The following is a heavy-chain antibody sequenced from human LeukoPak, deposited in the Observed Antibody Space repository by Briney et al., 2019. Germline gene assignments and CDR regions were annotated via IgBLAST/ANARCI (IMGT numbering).Heavy chain of an antibody. J-gene: IGHJ4*02. CDR1: GGSISSSFYY. V-gene: IGHV4-39*01. CDR3: VRRGQRLNPGLYYFDY. CDR2: IYYSGST. Sequence: SETLSLTCTVSGGSISSSFYYWGWIRQSPGKGLEWIGTIYYSGSTNYNPSLKSRVTISVDTSENQFSLRLSSVTATDTAVYYCVRRGQRLNPGLYYFDYWGQGTLVTVSS. D-gene: IGHD6-25*01.